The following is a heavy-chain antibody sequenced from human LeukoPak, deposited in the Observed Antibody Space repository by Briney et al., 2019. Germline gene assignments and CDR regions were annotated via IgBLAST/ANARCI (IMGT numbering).Heavy chain of an antibody. Sequence: GGSLRLSCAASGFTFSSYSMNWVRQAPGKGLEWVSSISSSSSYIYYADSVKGRLTISRDNAKNSLYLQMNSLRAEDTAVYYCARDYYGSGSYYPGTFDYWGQGTLVTVSS. CDR2: ISSSSSYI. D-gene: IGHD3-10*01. CDR1: GFTFSSYS. V-gene: IGHV3-21*01. CDR3: ARDYYGSGSYYPGTFDY. J-gene: IGHJ4*02.